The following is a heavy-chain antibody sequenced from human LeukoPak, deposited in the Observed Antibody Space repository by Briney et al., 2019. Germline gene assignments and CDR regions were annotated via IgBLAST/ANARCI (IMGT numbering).Heavy chain of an antibody. D-gene: IGHD4-17*01. Sequence: GSSVKVSCKASGGNFSSYAISWVRQAPGQGLEWMGRIIPILGIANYAQKFQGRVTITADKSTSTAYMELSSLRSEDTAVYYCARSTVTSSWFDPWGQGTLVTVSS. CDR3: ARSTVTSSWFDP. CDR1: GGNFSSYA. CDR2: IIPILGIA. J-gene: IGHJ5*02. V-gene: IGHV1-69*04.